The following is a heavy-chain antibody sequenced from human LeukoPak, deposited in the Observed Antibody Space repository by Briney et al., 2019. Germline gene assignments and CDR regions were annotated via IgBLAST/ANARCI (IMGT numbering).Heavy chain of an antibody. Sequence: PSETLSLTCTVSGGSISSYYWSWIRQPPGKGLEWIGYIYYSESTNYNPSLKSRVTISVDTSKNQFSLKLSSVTAADTAVYYCARYSSGWYQEDYYYYGMDVWGQGTTVTVSS. CDR1: GGSISSYY. D-gene: IGHD6-19*01. V-gene: IGHV4-59*01. CDR2: IYYSEST. J-gene: IGHJ6*02. CDR3: ARYSSGWYQEDYYYYGMDV.